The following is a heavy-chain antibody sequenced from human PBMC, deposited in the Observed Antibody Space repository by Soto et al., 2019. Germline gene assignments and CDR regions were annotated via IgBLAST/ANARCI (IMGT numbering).Heavy chain of an antibody. D-gene: IGHD3-10*01. J-gene: IGHJ6*02. CDR1: GGSISSGGYY. V-gene: IGHV4-31*03. CDR3: ARDERLNYYGSVSYYNGTPYYYYGMDV. Sequence: QMQLQESGPGLVKPSQTLSLTCTVSGGSISSGGYYWSWIRQHPGKGLEWIGYIYYSGSTYYNPSLKVRVTISVETSKNQFSLTLSSVTAADTAVYYCARDERLNYYGSVSYYNGTPYYYYGMDVWGQGTTVTVSS. CDR2: IYYSGST.